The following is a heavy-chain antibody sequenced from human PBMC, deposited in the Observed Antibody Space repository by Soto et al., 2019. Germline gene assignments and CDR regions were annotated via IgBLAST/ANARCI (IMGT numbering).Heavy chain of an antibody. CDR3: ARVSYSGYDAYYYYGMDV. D-gene: IGHD5-12*01. Sequence: PGGSLRLSCAASGFTFSSYGMHWVRQAPGKGLEWVAVIWYDGSNKYYADSVKGRFTISRDNSKNTLYLQMNSLRAEDTAVYYCARVSYSGYDAYYYYGMDVWGQGTTVTVSS. J-gene: IGHJ6*02. V-gene: IGHV3-33*01. CDR2: IWYDGSNK. CDR1: GFTFSSYG.